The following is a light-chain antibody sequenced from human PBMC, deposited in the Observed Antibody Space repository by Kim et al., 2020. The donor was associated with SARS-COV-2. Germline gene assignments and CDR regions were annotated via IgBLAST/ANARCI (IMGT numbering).Light chain of an antibody. CDR1: QSISND. V-gene: IGKV3-15*01. CDR2: TAS. CDR3: QQYSNWPLT. Sequence: VSPGERATLTCRTSQSISNDLAWYQQKPGQAPRLLIYTASTRAAGIPARFSGGGSGTEFTLTINSLQSEDFAVYFCQQYSNWPLTFGPGTKVDIK. J-gene: IGKJ3*01.